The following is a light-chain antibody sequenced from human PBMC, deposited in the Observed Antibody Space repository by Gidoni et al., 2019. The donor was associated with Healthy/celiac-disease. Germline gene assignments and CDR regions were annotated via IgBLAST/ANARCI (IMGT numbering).Light chain of an antibody. Sequence: DIQMTQSPSSLSASVGDRVTITCRASQSISSYFNWYQQKPGKAPKLLIYAASSLQSGVPSRFSGSGSGTDFTLTISSLQPEDFATYYCQQSYSTLMYTFGQGTKLEIK. CDR2: AAS. CDR3: QQSYSTLMYT. CDR1: QSISSY. J-gene: IGKJ2*01. V-gene: IGKV1-39*01.